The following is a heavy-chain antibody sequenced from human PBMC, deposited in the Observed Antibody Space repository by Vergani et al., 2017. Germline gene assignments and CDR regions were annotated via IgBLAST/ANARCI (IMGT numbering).Heavy chain of an antibody. D-gene: IGHD2-15*01. Sequence: EVQLLESGGGLVQPGGSLRLSCAASGFTFSSYAMSWVRQAPGKGLEWVSVIYSGGSSTYYADSVKGRFTISRDNSKNTLYLQMNSLRAEDTAVYYCAVQGELEYSIVVVPAPFDYWGQGTLVTVSS. V-gene: IGHV3-23*03. CDR3: AVQGELEYSIVVVPAPFDY. CDR1: GFTFSSYA. J-gene: IGHJ4*02. CDR2: IYSGGSST.